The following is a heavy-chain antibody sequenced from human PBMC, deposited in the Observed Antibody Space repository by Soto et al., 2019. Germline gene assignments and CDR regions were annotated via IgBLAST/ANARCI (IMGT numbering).Heavy chain of an antibody. Sequence: PVGSLRLSCAASGFTFSSYGMHWVRQAPGMRLEWVALISYDGSNQYYADSVKGRFTISRHNSKNTLYLQMNSLRVEDTAVYYCAKRRQLGDYYYYGMDVWGQGTTVTVSS. CDR2: ISYDGSNQ. V-gene: IGHV3-30*18. D-gene: IGHD3-10*01. J-gene: IGHJ6*02. CDR3: AKRRQLGDYYYYGMDV. CDR1: GFTFSSYG.